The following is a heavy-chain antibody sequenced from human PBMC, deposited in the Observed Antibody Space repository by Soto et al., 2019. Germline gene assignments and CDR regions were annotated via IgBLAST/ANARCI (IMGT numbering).Heavy chain of an antibody. V-gene: IGHV5-51*01. CDR1: GYSFTSYW. CDR2: IYPGDSDT. J-gene: IGHJ4*02. Sequence: PGESLKISCKGSGYSFTSYWIGWVRQMPGKGLEWMGIIYPGDSDTRYSPSFQGQVTISADKSIGTAYLQWSSLKASDTAMYYCARFVQPTVTYPDYWGQGTLVTVSS. CDR3: ARFVQPTVTYPDY. D-gene: IGHD4-17*01.